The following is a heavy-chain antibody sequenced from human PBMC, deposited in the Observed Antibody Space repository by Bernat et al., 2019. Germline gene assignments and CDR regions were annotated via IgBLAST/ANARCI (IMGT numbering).Heavy chain of an antibody. V-gene: IGHV6-1*01. J-gene: IGHJ6*02. D-gene: IGHD2-21*02. CDR3: ATKENCGGDCYEYGVDV. CDR2: TYYRSRWYN. CDR1: GDSVSSNSAA. Sequence: QVQLQQSGPGLVKPSQTLSLTCAISGDSVSSNSAAWNWIRQSPSRGLEWLGRTYYRSRWYNNYAASVKGRITINPDTSKNQFSLQLNSVTPEDTAVYYCATKENCGGDCYEYGVDVWGQGTTVTVSS.